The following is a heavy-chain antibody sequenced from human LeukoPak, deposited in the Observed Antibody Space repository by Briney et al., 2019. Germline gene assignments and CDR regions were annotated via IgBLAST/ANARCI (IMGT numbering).Heavy chain of an antibody. D-gene: IGHD6-13*01. CDR1: GYTFTSYG. CDR3: ASATLAAAERYYFDY. J-gene: IGHJ4*02. V-gene: IGHV1-18*01. Sequence: ASVKVSCKASGYTFTSYGISWVRQAPGQGLEWMGWISAYNGNTNYAQRLQGRVTMTTDTSTSTAYMELRSLRSDDTAVYYCASATLAAAERYYFDYWGQGTLVTVSS. CDR2: ISAYNGNT.